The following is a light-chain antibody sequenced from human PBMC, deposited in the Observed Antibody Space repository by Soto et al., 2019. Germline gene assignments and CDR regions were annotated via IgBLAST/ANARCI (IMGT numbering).Light chain of an antibody. J-gene: IGKJ1*01. CDR2: HAS. Sequence: IQLTQSPSTLPASVGDRVTLTCRASQSISNWLAWYQQKPGTAPKLLIYHASILETAVPSRFSGNGSETEFTLTISSLQPGDFATYYCQQYNSYSFGQGSRVEIK. CDR3: QQYNSYS. CDR1: QSISNW. V-gene: IGKV1-5*01.